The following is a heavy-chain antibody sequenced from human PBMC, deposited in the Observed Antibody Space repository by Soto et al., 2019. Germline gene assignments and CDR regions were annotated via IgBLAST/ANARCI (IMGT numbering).Heavy chain of an antibody. CDR2: IYYSGST. Sequence: SETLSLTCTVSGGSISSGGYYWSWIRQHPGKGLEWIGYIYYSGSTYYNPSLKSRVTISVDTSKNQFSLKLSSVTAADTAVYYCAREKLVVVPADRASEARYFDYWGQGPLVTVYS. D-gene: IGHD2-2*01. CDR3: AREKLVVVPADRASEARYFDY. V-gene: IGHV4-31*03. J-gene: IGHJ4*02. CDR1: GGSISSGGYY.